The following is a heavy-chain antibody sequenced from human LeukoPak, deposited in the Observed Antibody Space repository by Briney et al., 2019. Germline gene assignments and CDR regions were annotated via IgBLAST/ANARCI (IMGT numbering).Heavy chain of an antibody. CDR3: AKDALWSGYYSDY. D-gene: IGHD3-3*01. V-gene: IGHV3-23*01. Sequence: GGSLRLSCGASGFTFSANALSWVRQAPGKGLEWVSTIYDGGSNTNYADSVKGRFTISRDNSKNTLYLQMNNLRAEDTAVYYCAKDALWSGYYSDYWGQGTLVTVSS. CDR2: IYDGGSNT. CDR1: GFTFSANA. J-gene: IGHJ4*02.